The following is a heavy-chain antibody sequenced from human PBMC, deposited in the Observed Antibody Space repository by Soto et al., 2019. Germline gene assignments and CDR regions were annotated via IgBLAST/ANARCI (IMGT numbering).Heavy chain of an antibody. CDR1: GFTFSSYA. CDR3: ALASGGDS. Sequence: EVQLLESGGGLVQPGGSLRLSCAASGFTFSSYAMSWVRQAPGKGLEWVSAISGSGGSTYYADSVKGRFTISRDNSKNPVYLQINGERAEDTAIYNCALASGGDSWGQETLVTVSS. J-gene: IGHJ4*02. CDR2: ISGSGGST. D-gene: IGHD2-15*01. V-gene: IGHV3-23*01.